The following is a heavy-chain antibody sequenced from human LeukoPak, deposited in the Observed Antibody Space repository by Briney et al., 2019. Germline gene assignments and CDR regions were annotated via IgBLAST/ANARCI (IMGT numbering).Heavy chain of an antibody. D-gene: IGHD3-3*01. CDR3: ARDRSNLEWLLLGYYYYGMDV. CDR2: ISAYNGNT. CDR1: GYTFTSYG. J-gene: IGHJ6*02. V-gene: IGHV1-18*01. Sequence: ASVKVSCKASGYTFTSYGISWVRQAPGQGLEWMGWISAYNGNTNYAQKLQGRVTMTTDTSTSTAYMELRSLRSDDTAMYYCARDRSNLEWLLLGYYYYGMDVWGQGTTVTVSS.